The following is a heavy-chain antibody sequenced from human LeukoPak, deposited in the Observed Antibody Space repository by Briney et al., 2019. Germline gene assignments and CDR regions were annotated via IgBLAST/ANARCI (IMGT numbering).Heavy chain of an antibody. CDR2: IYSGGST. D-gene: IGHD3-22*01. J-gene: IGHJ4*02. CDR1: GFTVSSNY. Sequence: PGGSLRLSCAASGFTVSSNYMSWVRQAPGKGLMWVSVIYSGGSTYYADSVKGRFTISRDNSKNTLYLQMNSLRAEDTAVYYCARTNVDYYDSSGYFDYWGQGTLVTVSS. CDR3: ARTNVDYYDSSGYFDY. V-gene: IGHV3-66*02.